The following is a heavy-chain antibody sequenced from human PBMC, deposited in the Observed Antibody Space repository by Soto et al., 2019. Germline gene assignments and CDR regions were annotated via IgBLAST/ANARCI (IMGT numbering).Heavy chain of an antibody. CDR2: INHSGST. J-gene: IGHJ4*02. CDR1: GGSFSGYY. CDR3: ARGWGTIFDY. D-gene: IGHD7-27*01. V-gene: IGHV4-34*01. Sequence: QVQLQQWGAGLLKPSETLSLTCAVYGGSFSGYYWNWIRQPPGKGLEWIGEINHSGSTNYNPSLKSRVTISVDTSKNQFSLKLSSVTAADTAVYYCARGWGTIFDYWGQGTLVNVSS.